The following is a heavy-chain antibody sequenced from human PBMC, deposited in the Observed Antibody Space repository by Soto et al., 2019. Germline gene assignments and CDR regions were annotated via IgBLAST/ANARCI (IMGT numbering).Heavy chain of an antibody. CDR3: TTRFYYGSGSYYIKNY. Sequence: EVQLVESGGGLVKPGGSLRLSCAASGFTFSNAWMSWVHQAPGKGLEWVGRIKSKTDGGTTDYAAPVKGRFTISRDDSKNTPYLQMNSLKTEDTAVYYCTTRFYYGSGSYYIKNYWGQGTLVTVSS. V-gene: IGHV3-15*01. CDR1: GFTFSNAW. CDR2: IKSKTDGGTT. D-gene: IGHD3-10*01. J-gene: IGHJ4*02.